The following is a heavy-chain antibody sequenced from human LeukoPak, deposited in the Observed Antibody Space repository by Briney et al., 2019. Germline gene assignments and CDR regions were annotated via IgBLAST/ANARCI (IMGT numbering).Heavy chain of an antibody. Sequence: PGGSLRHSCAATIFSFSTFGFHWVRPAPGRGLEGVAFIPYDGSDKYYADSVKGRFTVSRDNSKNTLYLHMNSLRVEDTAVYYCAKGLGDYDDFRLGFWGQGTLVTVSS. CDR3: AKGLGDYDDFRLGF. D-gene: IGHD4-17*01. CDR2: IPYDGSDK. CDR1: IFSFSTFG. J-gene: IGHJ4*02. V-gene: IGHV3-30*02.